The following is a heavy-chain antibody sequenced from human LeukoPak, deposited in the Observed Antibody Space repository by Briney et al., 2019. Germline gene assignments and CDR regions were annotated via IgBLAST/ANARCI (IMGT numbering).Heavy chain of an antibody. J-gene: IGHJ4*02. CDR3: ARESSYHYGY. Sequence: SETLSLTCAVYGGSFSGYYWSWIRQPPGKGLEWIGEINHSGSTNYNPSLESRVTISVDTSKNQFSLKLSSVTAADTAVYYCARESSYHYGYWGQGTLVTVSS. V-gene: IGHV4-34*01. CDR2: INHSGST. D-gene: IGHD4-17*01. CDR1: GGSFSGYY.